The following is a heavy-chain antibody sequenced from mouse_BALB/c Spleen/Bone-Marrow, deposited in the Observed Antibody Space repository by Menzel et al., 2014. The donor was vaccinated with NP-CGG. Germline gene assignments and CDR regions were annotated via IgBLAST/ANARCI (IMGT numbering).Heavy chain of an antibody. CDR3: TRGLRAWFAY. CDR2: INPSNGGT. D-gene: IGHD3-1*01. CDR1: GYTFXSYY. Sequence: VQLQQSGAELVKPGASVKLSCMASGYTFXSYYMYWVKQRPGQGLEWIGGINPSNGGTNFNEKFKSKATLTVDKSSSTAYMQLSSLTSEDSAVYYCTRGLRAWFAYWGQGTLVTVSA. J-gene: IGHJ3*01. V-gene: IGHV1S81*02.